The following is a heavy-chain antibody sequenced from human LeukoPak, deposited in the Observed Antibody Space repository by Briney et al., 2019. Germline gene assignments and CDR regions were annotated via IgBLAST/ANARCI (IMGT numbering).Heavy chain of an antibody. V-gene: IGHV3-13*01. Sequence: GGSLRLSCAASGFTFSSYDMPWVRQATGKGLEWVSAIGTAGDTYYPGSVKGRFTISRENAKNSLYLQMNSLRAGDTAVYYCARGGSEMATANFDYWGQGTLVTVSS. D-gene: IGHD5-24*01. CDR1: GFTFSSYD. CDR3: ARGGSEMATANFDY. CDR2: IGTAGDT. J-gene: IGHJ4*02.